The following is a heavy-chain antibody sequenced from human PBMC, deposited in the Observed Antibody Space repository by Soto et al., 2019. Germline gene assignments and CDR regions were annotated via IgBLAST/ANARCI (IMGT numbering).Heavy chain of an antibody. D-gene: IGHD3-22*01. CDR2: IYYSGST. Sequence: QVQLQESGPGLVKPSQTLSLTCTVSGGSISSGDYYWSWIRQPPGNGLEWIGYIYYSGSTYYNPSLKSRGTISVDMSKNQPSLKLGSVTGADTAVYFWGRAFGDRSCYYGGLGYWGQGTLVTVSS. CDR1: GGSISSGDYY. CDR3: GRAFGDRSCYYGGLGY. J-gene: IGHJ4*02. V-gene: IGHV4-30-4*01.